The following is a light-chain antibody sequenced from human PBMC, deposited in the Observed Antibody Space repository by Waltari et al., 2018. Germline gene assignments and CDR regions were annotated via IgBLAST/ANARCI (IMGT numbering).Light chain of an antibody. Sequence: QSALTQPPSASGSPGTSRTISCTGTSRDVGGYNYVPWYQQHPRKAPKGRIYEVSKRPAGVPDRFAGARAGNTAALTVSGLQAEDEADYYCSSYAGSKNVVFGGGTKLTVL. CDR3: SSYAGSKNVV. CDR1: SRDVGGYNY. J-gene: IGLJ2*01. CDR2: EVS. V-gene: IGLV2-8*01.